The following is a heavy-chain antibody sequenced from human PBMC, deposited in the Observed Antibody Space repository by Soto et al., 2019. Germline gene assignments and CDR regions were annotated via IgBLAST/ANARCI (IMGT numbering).Heavy chain of an antibody. D-gene: IGHD3-10*01. V-gene: IGHV1-69*19. J-gene: IGHJ4*02. CDR2: ISPMFGAA. CDR1: GGTFNTYA. CDR3: AREVQVHTPAFVY. Sequence: QVQLVQSGAEMKKPGSSVKVSCQSSGGTFNTYAMNWVRQAPGQGPEWMGDISPMFGAANYAPKFQGRVTITADESTGTSHMQLSSLTSEDTALYFCAREVQVHTPAFVYWGQGTPVTVSS.